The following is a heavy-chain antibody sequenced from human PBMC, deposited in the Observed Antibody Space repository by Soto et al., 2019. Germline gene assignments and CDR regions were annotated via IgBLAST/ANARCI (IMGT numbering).Heavy chain of an antibody. J-gene: IGHJ6*02. CDR1: GYTFTSYG. Sequence: ASVKVSCKASGYTFTSYGISWLRQAPGQGLEWMGWISAYNGNTNYAQKLQGRVTMTTDTSTSTAYMELRSLRSDDTAVYYCAREAITMVRGVTTSGYGMDVWGQGTTVTVSS. CDR3: AREAITMVRGVTTSGYGMDV. V-gene: IGHV1-18*01. D-gene: IGHD3-10*01. CDR2: ISAYNGNT.